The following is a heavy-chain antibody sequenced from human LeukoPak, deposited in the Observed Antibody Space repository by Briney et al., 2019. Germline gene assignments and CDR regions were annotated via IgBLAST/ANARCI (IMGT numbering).Heavy chain of an antibody. CDR3: ASPAGHCSSTSCYSH. CDR2: ISSGGSMI. CDR1: GFTFSDYF. Sequence: GGSLRLSCAASGFTFSDYFMSWIRQAPGKGLEWVSYISSGGSMIYYADSVKGRFTISRDNAKNSLYLQMNSLRAEDTAVYYRASPAGHCSSTSCYSHWGQGTLVTVSS. V-gene: IGHV3-11*04. D-gene: IGHD2-2*01. J-gene: IGHJ4*02.